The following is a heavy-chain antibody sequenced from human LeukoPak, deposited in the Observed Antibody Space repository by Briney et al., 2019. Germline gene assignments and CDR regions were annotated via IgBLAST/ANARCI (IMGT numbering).Heavy chain of an antibody. Sequence: SETLSLTCAVYGGSFSGYYWSWIRQPPGKGLEWIGEINHSGSTNYNPSLKSRVTISVDTSKNQFSLKLSSVTAADTAVYYCARRKVPAAKYLQLWLRTAFDIWGQGTMVTVSS. CDR2: INHSGST. V-gene: IGHV4-34*01. D-gene: IGHD5-18*01. J-gene: IGHJ3*02. CDR1: GGSFSGYY. CDR3: ARRKVPAAKYLQLWLRTAFDI.